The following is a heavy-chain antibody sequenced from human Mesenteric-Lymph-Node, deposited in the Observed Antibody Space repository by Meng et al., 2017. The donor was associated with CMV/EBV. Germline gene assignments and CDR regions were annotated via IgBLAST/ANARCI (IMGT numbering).Heavy chain of an antibody. Sequence: YACTGYAVHWWRQAPGRGLEWLGRINHNSGGKDYAQKFQSRGTMTRDTSINTDYMELSKLRSDDTAVYYCAGTYYESESYYNGYFDPWGQGTLVTVSS. CDR3: AGTYYESESYYNGYFDP. D-gene: IGHD3-10*01. J-gene: IGHJ5*02. V-gene: IGHV1-2*06. CDR2: INHNSGGK. CDR1: YACTGYA.